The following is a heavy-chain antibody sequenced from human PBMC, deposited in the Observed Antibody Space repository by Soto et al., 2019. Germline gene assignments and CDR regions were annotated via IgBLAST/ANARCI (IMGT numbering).Heavy chain of an antibody. Sequence: PGGSLRLSCAASGFTFSSYSMNWVRQAPGKGLEWVSSISSSSTYIYYADSVKGRFTTSRDNAKNSLYLQMNSLRAEDTAVYYCARELEIWGNLEVVYWGQGTLVTVSS. CDR2: ISSSSTYI. CDR3: ARELEIWGNLEVVY. D-gene: IGHD2-15*01. CDR1: GFTFSSYS. V-gene: IGHV3-21*01. J-gene: IGHJ4*02.